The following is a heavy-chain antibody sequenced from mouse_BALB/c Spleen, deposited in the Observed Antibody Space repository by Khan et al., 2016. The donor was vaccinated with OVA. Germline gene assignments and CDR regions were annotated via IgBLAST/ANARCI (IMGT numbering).Heavy chain of an antibody. CDR3: ARRRAYWDFDV. CDR1: GYTFTNYG. J-gene: IGHJ1*01. D-gene: IGHD3-3*01. CDR2: INTYTGEP. Sequence: QIQLVQSGPELKKPGETVKISCKASGYTFTNYGMNWVRQAPGKGLKWMGWINTYTGEPTYADDFKGRFAFSLATSASTAYLQINNLNNEDTAPSCWARRRAYWDFDVWGAGTTVTVSS. V-gene: IGHV9-3-1*01.